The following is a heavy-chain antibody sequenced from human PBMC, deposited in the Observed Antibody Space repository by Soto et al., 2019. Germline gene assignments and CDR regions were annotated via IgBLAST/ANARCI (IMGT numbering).Heavy chain of an antibody. CDR2: IDPSDSYT. V-gene: IGHV5-10-1*01. Sequence: ESLKISCKGSGYSFTSDWISWVRQMPGKGLEWMGRIDPSDSYTNYSPSFQGHVTISADKSISTAYLQWSSLKASDTAMYYCASIPRHCTNGVCYHYGMAVSGQGTTVTVSS. D-gene: IGHD2-8*01. J-gene: IGHJ6*02. CDR3: ASIPRHCTNGVCYHYGMAV. CDR1: GYSFTSDW.